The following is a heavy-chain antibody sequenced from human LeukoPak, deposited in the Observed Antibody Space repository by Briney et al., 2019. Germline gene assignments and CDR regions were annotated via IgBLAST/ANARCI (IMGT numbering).Heavy chain of an antibody. Sequence: GGSLRLSCAASGLTFSDYYMSWIRQAPGKGLEWVSYISSSGSTIYYADSVKGRFTISRDNAKNSLYLQVNSLRAEDTAVYYCARDRPHYVWGSSFFDYWGQGTLVTVSS. V-gene: IGHV3-11*01. CDR1: GLTFSDYY. D-gene: IGHD3-16*01. CDR3: ARDRPHYVWGSSFFDY. J-gene: IGHJ4*02. CDR2: ISSSGSTI.